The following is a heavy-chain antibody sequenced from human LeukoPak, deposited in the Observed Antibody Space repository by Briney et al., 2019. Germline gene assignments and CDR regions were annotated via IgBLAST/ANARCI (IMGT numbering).Heavy chain of an antibody. V-gene: IGHV4-61*02. J-gene: IGHJ6*03. Sequence: SETLSLTCTVSGGSISSGSYYWSWIRQPAGKGLEWIGRIYTSGSTNYNPSLKSRVTISVDTPKNQFSLKLSSVTAADTAVYYCALDYAIWFREMGYMDVWGKGTTVTVSS. CDR1: GGSISSGSYY. D-gene: IGHD3-10*01. CDR3: ALDYAIWFREMGYMDV. CDR2: IYTSGST.